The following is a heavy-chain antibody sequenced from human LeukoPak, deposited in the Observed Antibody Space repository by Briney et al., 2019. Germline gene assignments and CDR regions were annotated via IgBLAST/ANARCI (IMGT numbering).Heavy chain of an antibody. Sequence: GGSLRLSCAASGFTVSSNYMSWVRQAPGKGLEWVSVIYSGGSTYYADSMKGRFTISRDISKNTLFLQMNSLRAEDTAVYYCARAPPDNSIQEVQGDYWGQGTLVTVSS. CDR1: GFTVSSNY. D-gene: IGHD3-3*02. CDR3: ARAPPDNSIQEVQGDY. J-gene: IGHJ4*02. CDR2: IYSGGST. V-gene: IGHV3-53*01.